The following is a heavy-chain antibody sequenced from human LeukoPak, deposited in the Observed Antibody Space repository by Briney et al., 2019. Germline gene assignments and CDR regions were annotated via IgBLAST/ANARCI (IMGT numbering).Heavy chain of an antibody. D-gene: IGHD6-13*01. CDR3: AKEMAAGGADAFDI. CDR1: GFTFSDYY. V-gene: IGHV3-11*01. CDR2: ISSSGSTI. J-gene: IGHJ3*02. Sequence: GGSLRLSCAASGFTFSDYYMSWIRQAPGKGLEWVSYISSSGSTIYYADSVKGRFTISRDNAKNSLYLQMNSLRAEDTALYYCAKEMAAGGADAFDIWGQGTMVTVSS.